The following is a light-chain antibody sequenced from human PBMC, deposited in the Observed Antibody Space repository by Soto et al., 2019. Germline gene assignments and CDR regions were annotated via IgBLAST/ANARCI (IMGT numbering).Light chain of an antibody. J-gene: IGKJ2*03. V-gene: IGKV3-15*01. CDR3: QHYNNWPPYS. Sequence: ETVMTQSPDTLSVSPGESATLSCRASRDVSTNLAWFQQKPGQTPRLVLYGASKRATGIPARFSGSGSVTHFTLTISSLQSEDFGVYYCQHYNNWPPYSFGQGTKVEIK. CDR2: GAS. CDR1: RDVSTN.